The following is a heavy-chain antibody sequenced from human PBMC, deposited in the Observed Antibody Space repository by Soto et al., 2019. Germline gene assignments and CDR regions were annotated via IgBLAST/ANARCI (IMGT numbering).Heavy chain of an antibody. CDR2: INVGGGT. Sequence: PGGSLRLSCAVSGFTVTNSFMIWVRLAPGKGLEWVASINVGGGTSYADSVKGRFGISRINTQNTLYLQMRSLRVEDTAVYYCARGESSMTPKVGHYFDDWGQGTQVTVSS. J-gene: IGHJ4*02. D-gene: IGHD3-10*01. CDR3: ARGESSMTPKVGHYFDD. V-gene: IGHV3-66*01. CDR1: GFTVTNSF.